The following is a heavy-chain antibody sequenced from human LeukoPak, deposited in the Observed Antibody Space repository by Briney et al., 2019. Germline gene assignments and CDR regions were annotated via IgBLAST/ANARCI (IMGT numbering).Heavy chain of an antibody. CDR3: ARAYRGYYGSGSYYNDAFDI. CDR1: GFAFSSYD. J-gene: IGHJ3*02. CDR2: IGTAGDT. D-gene: IGHD3-10*01. Sequence: GGSLRLPCAASGFAFSSYDMRWVRQATGKGLEWVSAIGTAGDTYYPGSVKGRFTISRENAKNSLYLQMNSLRAGDTAVYYCARAYRGYYGSGSYYNDAFDIWGQGTMVTVSS. V-gene: IGHV3-13*04.